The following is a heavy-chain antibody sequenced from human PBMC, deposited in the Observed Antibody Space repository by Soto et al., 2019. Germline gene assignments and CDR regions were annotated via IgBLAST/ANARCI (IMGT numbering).Heavy chain of an antibody. V-gene: IGHV1-18*01. CDR2: ISDYNGNT. CDR3: ASDLPPEDY. D-gene: IGHD2-2*01. CDR1: GYTFTSYG. J-gene: IGHJ4*02. Sequence: QVQLVQSGAEVKKPGASVKVSCKASGYTFTSYGISWVRQAPGQGLEWMGWISDYNGNTKYAQKLQGRVTMTTDTSSSTADMELRSLRSDDTALYYCASDLPPEDYWGQGTLVPGSS.